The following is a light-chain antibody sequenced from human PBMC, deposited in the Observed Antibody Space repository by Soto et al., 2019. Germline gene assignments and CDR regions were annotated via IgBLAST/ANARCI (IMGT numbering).Light chain of an antibody. CDR3: QQYGSSPPDT. V-gene: IGKV3-20*01. Sequence: EIVLTQSPGTLSLSPGERATLSCRASQSVSSSYLAWYQQKPGQAPRLLLYGASSRATGIPDRFSGRGSGTDFTITISRLEPEDFAVYYCQQYGSSPPDTFGQGTKLEIK. J-gene: IGKJ2*01. CDR2: GAS. CDR1: QSVSSSY.